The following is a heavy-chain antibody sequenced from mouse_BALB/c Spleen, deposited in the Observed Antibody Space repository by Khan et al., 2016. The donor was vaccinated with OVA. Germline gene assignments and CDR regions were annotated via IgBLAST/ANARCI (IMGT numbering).Heavy chain of an antibody. V-gene: IGHV5-17*02. CDR3: STSYIDWYYFAY. D-gene: IGHD1-3*01. J-gene: IGHJ2*01. CDR2: ISGDSSTA. CDR1: GFTFSTYG. Sequence: EVELVESGGGLVQPGGSRKLSCAASGFTFSTYGMHWVRQAPEKGLEWVAYISGDSSTAYYADTVKGRFTISRDNPKNTLFLQMTSLMSEDTAGYDGSTSYIDWYYFAYWGPGTTLTVSA.